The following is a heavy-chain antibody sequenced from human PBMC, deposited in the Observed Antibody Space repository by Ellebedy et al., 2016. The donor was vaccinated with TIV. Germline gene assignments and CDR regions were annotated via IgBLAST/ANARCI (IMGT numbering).Heavy chain of an antibody. V-gene: IGHV1-8*01. CDR2: MNPKTNNT. Sequence: AASVKVSCKASGYTFTNYAIHWVRQASGQGLEWMGWMNPKTNNTVYAQKVQGRVTMTRNTPIKTAYLALTSLKFDDTAVYFCTTGVTMGENRFFDSWGQGTLVIVSS. CDR1: GYTFTNYA. CDR3: TTGVTMGENRFFDS. J-gene: IGHJ5*01. D-gene: IGHD2-21*02.